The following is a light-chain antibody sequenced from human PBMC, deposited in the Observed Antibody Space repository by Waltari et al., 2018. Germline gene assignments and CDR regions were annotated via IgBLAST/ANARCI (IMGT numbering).Light chain of an antibody. J-gene: IGLJ3*02. CDR2: RSD. V-gene: IGLV1-44*01. CDR3: AAWDDSLGGRWV. Sequence: QSVLTQPPSASGTPGQRVTMSCSGSASHIGTNLVNWYPQHPGKAPKLVIYRSDQRPSGVPDRFSASKSGTSASLAISGLQSEDEADYYCAAWDDSLGGRWVFGGGTKVTVL. CDR1: ASHIGTNL.